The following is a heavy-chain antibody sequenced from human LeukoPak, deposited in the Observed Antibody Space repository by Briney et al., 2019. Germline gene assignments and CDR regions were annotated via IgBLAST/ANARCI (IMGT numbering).Heavy chain of an antibody. J-gene: IGHJ4*02. CDR2: MNPNSGNA. D-gene: IGHD3-10*01. CDR1: GYTFTSYD. V-gene: IGHV1-8*01. CDR3: ARSGRLLLWFGELLSGAPYFDY. Sequence: GASVKVSCKASGYTFTSYDINWVRQATGQGLEWMGWMNPNSGNAGYAQKFQGRVTLTTNSSISTAYMELSSLRSEDTAVYYCARSGRLLLWFGELLSGAPYFDYWGQVTLVTVSS.